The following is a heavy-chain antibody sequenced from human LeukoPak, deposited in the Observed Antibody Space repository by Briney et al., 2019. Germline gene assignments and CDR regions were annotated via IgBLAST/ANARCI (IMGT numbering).Heavy chain of an antibody. Sequence: ASVKVSCKASGYTFTCYYMHWVRQAPGQGLEWMGWINPNSGGTNYAQKFQGRVTMTRDTSISTAYMELSRLRSDDTAVYYCARDRSLLWFGDEGNWLDPWGQGTLVSVSS. CDR1: GYTFTCYY. V-gene: IGHV1-2*02. J-gene: IGHJ5*02. D-gene: IGHD3-10*01. CDR3: ARDRSLLWFGDEGNWLDP. CDR2: INPNSGGT.